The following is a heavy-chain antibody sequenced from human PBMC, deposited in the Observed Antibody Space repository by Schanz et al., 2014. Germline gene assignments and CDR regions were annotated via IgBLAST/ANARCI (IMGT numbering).Heavy chain of an antibody. D-gene: IGHD3-22*01. CDR3: ARVDSSGYYFDN. CDR1: GFSFSSYA. J-gene: IGHJ4*02. Sequence: EVQLLESGGGLVEPGGSLRLSCATSGFSFSSYAMGWVRQARGKGLEWVSAISGSGGSTYYADSVKGRFTISRDNSKNTLYLQMNSLRAEDTAVYYCARVDSSGYYFDNWGQGTRVTVSS. V-gene: IGHV3-23*01. CDR2: ISGSGGST.